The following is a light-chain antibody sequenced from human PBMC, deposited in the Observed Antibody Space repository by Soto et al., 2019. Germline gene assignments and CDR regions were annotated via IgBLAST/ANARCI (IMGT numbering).Light chain of an antibody. CDR1: QGISHF. J-gene: IGKJ1*01. CDR2: GAS. V-gene: IGKV1-27*01. CDR3: QRYNSAPRT. Sequence: EIQMTQSPSSLSASVGDRVPITCRASQGISHFLAWYQQKPGKPPTLLMHGASTLQSGVPTRFSGSGSGTDFTLTISSLQPEDVAVYYCQRYNSAPRTFGQGTKVEI.